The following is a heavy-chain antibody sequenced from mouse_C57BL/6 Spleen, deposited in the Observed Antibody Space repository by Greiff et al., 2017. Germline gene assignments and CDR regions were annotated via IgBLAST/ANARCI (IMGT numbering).Heavy chain of an antibody. D-gene: IGHD1-1*01. CDR3: ARSSTYYNQRGWYFDV. V-gene: IGHV14-3*01. CDR2: IDPANGNT. J-gene: IGHJ1*03. Sequence: VHVKQSVAELVRPGASVKLSCTASGFNIKNTYMHWVKQRPEQGLEWIGRIDPANGNTKYAPKFQGKATITADTSSNTAYLQLSSLTSEDTAIYYCARSSTYYNQRGWYFDVWGTGTTVTVSS. CDR1: GFNIKNTY.